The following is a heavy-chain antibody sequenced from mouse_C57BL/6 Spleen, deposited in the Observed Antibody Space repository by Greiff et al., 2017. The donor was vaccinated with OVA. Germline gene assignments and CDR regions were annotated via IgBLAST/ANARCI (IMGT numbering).Heavy chain of an antibody. Sequence: VQGVESGAELVRPGASVTLSCKASCYTFIDYEMHWVKQTPVHGLEWIGAIDPETGGTAYNQKFKGKAILTADKSSSTAYMELRSLTSEDSAVYYCTRSNWYYAMDYWGQGTSVTVSS. CDR2: IDPETGGT. D-gene: IGHD2-5*01. CDR3: TRSNWYYAMDY. V-gene: IGHV1-15*01. CDR1: CYTFIDYE. J-gene: IGHJ4*01.